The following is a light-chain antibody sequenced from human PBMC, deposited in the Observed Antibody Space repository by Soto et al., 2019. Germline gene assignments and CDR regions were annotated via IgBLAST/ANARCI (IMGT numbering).Light chain of an antibody. CDR1: QSVSSN. J-gene: IGKJ1*01. CDR2: GAS. V-gene: IGKV3-15*01. CDR3: QRYNNWPWT. Sequence: EIVMTQSPATLSVSPGERGTLSCRASQSVSSNLAWSQQKPGHAPRLLIYGASTRATGIPARFSGSMSGTAFKLTISSLQYEDFAVYYCQRYNNWPWTFGQGTKVEIK.